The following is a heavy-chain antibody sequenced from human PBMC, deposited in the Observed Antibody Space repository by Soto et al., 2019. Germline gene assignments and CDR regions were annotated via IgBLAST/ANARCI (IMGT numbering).Heavy chain of an antibody. V-gene: IGHV3-23*01. CDR3: AKATLVVVVIHEFDY. D-gene: IGHD3-22*01. CDR2: ISGSGDTT. CDR1: GFTFRSYA. Sequence: GGSLRLSCAVSGFTFRSYAMSWVRQTPGKGLEWVSAISGSGDTTYYADSVKGRFTISRDNSKNTLYLQMNNLRAEDTATYYCAKATLVVVVIHEFDYWGQGTVVTVSS. J-gene: IGHJ4*02.